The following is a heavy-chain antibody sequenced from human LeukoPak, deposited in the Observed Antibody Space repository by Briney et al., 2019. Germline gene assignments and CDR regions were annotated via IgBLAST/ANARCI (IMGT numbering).Heavy chain of an antibody. Sequence: TGGSLRLSCAASGFTVSSNYMSWVRQAPGKRPEWVANMNIDGSERYYADSVKGRFTISRDNARNSVFLQMSGLRVEDTAVYYCARDPVEWELLLDYWGQGTLVTVSS. CDR1: GFTVSSNY. D-gene: IGHD1-26*01. CDR3: ARDPVEWELLLDY. V-gene: IGHV3-7*01. J-gene: IGHJ4*02. CDR2: MNIDGSER.